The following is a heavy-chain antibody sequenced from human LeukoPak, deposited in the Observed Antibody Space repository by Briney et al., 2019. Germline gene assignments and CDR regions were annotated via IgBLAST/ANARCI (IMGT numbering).Heavy chain of an antibody. CDR3: AIDRSGWPIDY. CDR1: GLTFSSYA. Sequence: GGSLRLSCAASGLTFSSYAMSWVRQAPGKGLEWVSGISGSGGSTYYADSVKGRFTISRDNSKNTLYLQMNSLRAEDTAVYYCAIDRSGWPIDYWGQGTLVTVSS. V-gene: IGHV3-23*01. D-gene: IGHD6-19*01. CDR2: ISGSGGST. J-gene: IGHJ4*02.